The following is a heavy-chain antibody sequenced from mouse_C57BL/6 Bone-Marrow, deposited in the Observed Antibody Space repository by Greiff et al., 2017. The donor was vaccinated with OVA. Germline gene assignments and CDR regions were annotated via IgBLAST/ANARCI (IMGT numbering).Heavy chain of an antibody. V-gene: IGHV1-81*01. CDR2: IYPRSGNT. CDR1: GYTFTSYG. CDR3: ARAYYSNDVGYFDY. J-gene: IGHJ2*01. Sequence: VQLQQSGAELARPGASVKLSCKASGYTFTSYGISWVKQRTGQGLEWIGEIYPRSGNTYYNEKFKGKATLTADKSSSTAYMELRSLTSEDSAVYFCARAYYSNDVGYFDYWGQGTTLTVSS. D-gene: IGHD2-5*01.